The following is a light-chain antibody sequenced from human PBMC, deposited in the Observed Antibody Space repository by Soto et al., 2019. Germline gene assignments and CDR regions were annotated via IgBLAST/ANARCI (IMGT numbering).Light chain of an antibody. J-gene: IGKJ3*01. CDR3: QQYGSSRFT. CDR1: QSIRSSY. V-gene: IGKV3-20*01. Sequence: EIVLTQSPGTLSLSPGERATLSCRASQSIRSSYLAWYQQKPGQAPRLLVYGASSRATGIPDRFSGSGSGTEFTLNISRLEPEDFEVYYCQQYGSSRFTFGPGTKVDIK. CDR2: GAS.